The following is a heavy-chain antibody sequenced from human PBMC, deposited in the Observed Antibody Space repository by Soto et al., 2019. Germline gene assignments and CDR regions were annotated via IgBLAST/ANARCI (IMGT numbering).Heavy chain of an antibody. V-gene: IGHV1-69*13. CDR2: IIPIFGTA. CDR3: ARGGLTIFGVVIMSHYYYYYGMDV. Sequence: SVKVSCKGSGGTFSSYAISWVRQAPGQGLEWLGGIIPIFGTANYAQKFKGRVTITADESTSTAYMELSSLRSEDTAVYYCARGGLTIFGVVIMSHYYYYYGMDVWGQGTTVTVSS. D-gene: IGHD3-3*01. CDR1: GGTFSSYA. J-gene: IGHJ6*02.